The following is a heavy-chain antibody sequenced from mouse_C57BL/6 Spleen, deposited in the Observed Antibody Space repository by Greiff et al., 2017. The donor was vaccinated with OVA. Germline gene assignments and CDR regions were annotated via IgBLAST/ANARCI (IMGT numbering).Heavy chain of an antibody. CDR2: INPSTGGT. CDR3: ARSHY. Sequence: VQLKQSGPELVKPGASVKISCKASGYSFTGYYMNWVKQSPEKSLEWIGEINPSTGGTTYNQKFKAKATLTVDKSSSTAYMQLKSLTSEDSAVYYCARSHYWGQGTTLTVSS. J-gene: IGHJ2*01. CDR1: GYSFTGYY. V-gene: IGHV1-42*01.